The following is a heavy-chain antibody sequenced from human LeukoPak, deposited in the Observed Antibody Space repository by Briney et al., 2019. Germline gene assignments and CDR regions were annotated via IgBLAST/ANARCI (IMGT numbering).Heavy chain of an antibody. CDR3: ARDTSTVTTAFDY. D-gene: IGHD4-17*01. CDR2: ISNTGSAI. V-gene: IGHV3-11*04. CDR1: GFIFSDYY. J-gene: IGHJ4*02. Sequence: PGGSLRLSCAASGFIFSDYYMSWIRQPPGKGLEWISYISNTGSAIYYADSVKGRFTISRDNAKNSLYLQMNSLRAEDTAVYYCARDTSTVTTAFDYWGQGTLVTVSS.